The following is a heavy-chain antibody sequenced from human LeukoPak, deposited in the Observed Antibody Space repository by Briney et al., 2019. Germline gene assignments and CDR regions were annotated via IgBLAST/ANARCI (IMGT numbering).Heavy chain of an antibody. V-gene: IGHV3-7*04. Sequence: GSLRLSCAASGFTFSTYWMDWVRQAPGKGLEWVANVKQDGSRKYYVDSVKGRFTISRDSARNSLYLEMNSLRVEDTAVYYCARDWGDESRGQFDAFDIWGQGTRVTVSS. CDR2: VKQDGSRK. CDR3: ARDWGDESRGQFDAFDI. CDR1: GFTFSTYW. D-gene: IGHD3-16*01. J-gene: IGHJ3*02.